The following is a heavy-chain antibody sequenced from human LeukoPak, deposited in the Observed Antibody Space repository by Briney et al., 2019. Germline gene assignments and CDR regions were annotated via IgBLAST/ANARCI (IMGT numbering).Heavy chain of an antibody. CDR3: ARDTNWN. CDR2: ISYDGSSK. V-gene: IGHV3-30*01. J-gene: IGHJ4*02. CDR1: GFTFSSYA. Sequence: GRSLRLSCAASGFTFSSYAMHWVRQAPGKGLEWVAVISYDGSSKYYADSVKGRFTISRDNSKNTLYLQMNSLRAEDTAVYYCARDTNWNWGQGTLVTVSS. D-gene: IGHD1-1*01.